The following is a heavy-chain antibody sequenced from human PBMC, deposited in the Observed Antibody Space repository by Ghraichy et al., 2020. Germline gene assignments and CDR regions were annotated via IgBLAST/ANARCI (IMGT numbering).Heavy chain of an antibody. CDR3: ATGDSGSYFFAFDY. J-gene: IGHJ4*02. CDR2: FDPEDGET. Sequence: ASVKVSCKVSGYTLTELSMHWVRQAPGKGLEWMGGFDPEDGETIYAQKFQGRVTMTEDTSTDTAYMELSSLRSEDTAVYYCATGDSGSYFFAFDYWGQGTLVTVSS. D-gene: IGHD1-26*01. V-gene: IGHV1-24*01. CDR1: GYTLTELS.